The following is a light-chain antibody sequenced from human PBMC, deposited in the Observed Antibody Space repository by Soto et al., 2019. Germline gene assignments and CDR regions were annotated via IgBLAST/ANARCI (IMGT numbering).Light chain of an antibody. J-gene: IGKJ3*01. V-gene: IGKV3-20*01. CDR1: QSVSSSY. Sequence: THSRGTLSRSPGERATLSCGASQSVSSSYLAWYQRKRGQAPRLLIYGASSRATGIPDRFSGSGSGTDFTLTISRLEPEDFSVYYCHQYGTAPLTFGPGTKVDIK. CDR2: GAS. CDR3: HQYGTAPLT.